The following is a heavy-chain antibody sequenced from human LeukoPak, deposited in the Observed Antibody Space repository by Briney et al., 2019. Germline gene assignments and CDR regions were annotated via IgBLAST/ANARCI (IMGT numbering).Heavy chain of an antibody. CDR1: GFTFSSYS. Sequence: GGSLRLSCAASGFTFSSYSMNWVRQAPGKGLEWVSSISSSSSYIYYADSVKGRFTISRDNAKNSLYLQMNSLRAEDSAVYYCAREDSSGPQIPNWFDPWGQGTLVTVSS. CDR2: ISSSSSYI. CDR3: AREDSSGPQIPNWFDP. J-gene: IGHJ5*02. D-gene: IGHD3-22*01. V-gene: IGHV3-21*01.